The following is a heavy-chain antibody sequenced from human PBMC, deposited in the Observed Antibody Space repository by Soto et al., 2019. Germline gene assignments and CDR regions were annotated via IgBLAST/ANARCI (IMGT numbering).Heavy chain of an antibody. D-gene: IGHD6-19*01. Sequence: GGSLRLSCAASGFTFSSYGMHWVRQAPGKGLEWVAVISYDGSNKYYADSVKGRFTISRDNSKNTLYLQMNSLRAEDTAVYYCAKALSSGWGNDAFDIWGQGTMVTVSS. CDR3: AKALSSGWGNDAFDI. CDR1: GFTFSSYG. CDR2: ISYDGSNK. J-gene: IGHJ3*02. V-gene: IGHV3-30*18.